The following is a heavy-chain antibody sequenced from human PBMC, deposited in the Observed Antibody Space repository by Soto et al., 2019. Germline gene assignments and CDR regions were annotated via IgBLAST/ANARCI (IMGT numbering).Heavy chain of an antibody. CDR3: GKRQRGDGFGVDF. CDR1: GFTFTTFG. Sequence: EVQLLESGGGLVQPGRSLRLSCVASGFTFTTFGMIWVRQAPGKGLEWVSGIDSNGGDTYYAYSVKGRFTISRDNSQNTLYLQLNSLRVEVTALYFCGKRQRGDGFGVDFWGRGTLVTVSS. D-gene: IGHD3-10*01. V-gene: IGHV3-23*05. CDR2: IDSNGGDT. J-gene: IGHJ4*02.